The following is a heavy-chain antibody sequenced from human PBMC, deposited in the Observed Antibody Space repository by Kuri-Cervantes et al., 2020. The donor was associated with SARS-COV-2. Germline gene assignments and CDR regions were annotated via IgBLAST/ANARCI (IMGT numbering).Heavy chain of an antibody. CDR1: GGSISSYY. CDR3: AGSSGWYTYYYYGMDV. D-gene: IGHD6-19*01. V-gene: IGHV4-59*01. J-gene: IGHJ6*02. Sequence: SETLSLTCTVAGGSISSYYWSWIRQPPGKGLEWNGYIYYSGSTNYNPSLKSRVTISVDTSKNQFSLKLSSVTAADTAVYYCAGSSGWYTYYYYGMDVWGQGTTVTVSS. CDR2: IYYSGST.